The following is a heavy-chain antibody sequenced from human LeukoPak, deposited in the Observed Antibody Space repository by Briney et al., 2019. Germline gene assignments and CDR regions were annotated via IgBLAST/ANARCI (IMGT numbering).Heavy chain of an antibody. CDR2: IRGSGFST. D-gene: IGHD6-13*01. CDR3: AIHQSAGYTSSWPPADY. Sequence: GSLRLSCAASGFTFSSFAMTWVRQAPGKGLEWVSSIRGSGFSTYYADSMKGRFTISRDNSKNTLSLQMNSLRAEDTAVYYCAIHQSAGYTSSWPPADYWGQGTLVTVSS. CDR1: GFTFSSFA. J-gene: IGHJ4*02. V-gene: IGHV3-23*01.